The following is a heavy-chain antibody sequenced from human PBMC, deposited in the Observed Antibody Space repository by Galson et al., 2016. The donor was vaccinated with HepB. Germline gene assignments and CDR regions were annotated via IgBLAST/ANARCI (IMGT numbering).Heavy chain of an antibody. J-gene: IGHJ4*02. V-gene: IGHV4-39*01. CDR1: DGSISSSSLS. CDR3: ARAGLLTRASFDS. CDR2: VYRGRT. Sequence: SETLSLTCTVSDGSISSSSLSWGWIRQPPGKGLEWIGTVYRGRTYYNPSLEGRVTISKDMSTDLLSLEVTSLTAADTAVYYCARAGLLTRASFDSWGQGARVAVSS. D-gene: IGHD7-27*01.